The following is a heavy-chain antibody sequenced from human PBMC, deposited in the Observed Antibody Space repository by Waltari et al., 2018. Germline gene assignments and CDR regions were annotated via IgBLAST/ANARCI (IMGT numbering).Heavy chain of an antibody. Sequence: EVQLVESGGGLVQPGGSLRLSCVASGFSLSDYYMDWVRQAPGKGLEWVGGRREKAHNYTTEYAASVKGRFTISRDDSERSLVLELNGLKTEDSAVYYCARRYGSGHHFDYWGQGALVTVSS. CDR3: ARRYGSGHHFDY. CDR2: RREKAHNYTT. CDR1: GFSLSDYY. D-gene: IGHD6-25*01. J-gene: IGHJ4*02. V-gene: IGHV3-72*01.